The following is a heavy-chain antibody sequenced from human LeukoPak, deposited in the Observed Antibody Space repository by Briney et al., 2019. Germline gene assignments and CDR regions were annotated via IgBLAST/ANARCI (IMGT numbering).Heavy chain of an antibody. J-gene: IGHJ6*03. CDR3: ARGYCSSTSCYGGYMDV. Sequence: PSETLSLTCSVSGGSISSYYWSWIRQPPGKGLEWIGYIYYSGSTNYNPSLKSRVTISVDTSKNQFSLRLSSVTAADTAVYYCARGYCSSTSCYGGYMDVWGKGTTVTVSS. V-gene: IGHV4-59*01. CDR2: IYYSGST. D-gene: IGHD2-2*01. CDR1: GGSISSYY.